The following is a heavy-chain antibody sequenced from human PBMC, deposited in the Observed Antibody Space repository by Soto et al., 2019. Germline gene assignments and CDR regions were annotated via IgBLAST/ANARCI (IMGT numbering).Heavy chain of an antibody. D-gene: IGHD5-18*01. CDR1: VE. J-gene: IGHJ5*02. V-gene: IGHV2-5*02. Sequence: VEVGWIRPPPGKALESPALIYWDDDKRYSPSLTSRLTITPDTSKTQVFLTPTNMDPADTATYYCAHTLTAMAPNWFDPWGQGTLVTLSS. CDR2: IYWDDDK. CDR3: AHTLTAMAPNWFDP.